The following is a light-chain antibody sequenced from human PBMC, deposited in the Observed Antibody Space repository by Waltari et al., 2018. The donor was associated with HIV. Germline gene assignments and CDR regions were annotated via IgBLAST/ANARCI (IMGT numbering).Light chain of an antibody. CDR2: AAS. V-gene: IGKV1-6*02. J-gene: IGKJ2*01. CDR3: LHDYIFPYT. CDR1: QGIGKD. Sequence: AIQMTQSPSSLSVSIGDRVTITCRASQGIGKDLSWYQQKPRKAPNLLSYAASILQSGVSSRFSGAGSATEFTLTISNLQPEDFATYFCLHDYIFPYTFGPGTKLEI.